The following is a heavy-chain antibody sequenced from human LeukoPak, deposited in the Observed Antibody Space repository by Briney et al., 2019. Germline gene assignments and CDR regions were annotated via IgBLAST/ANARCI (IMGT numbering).Heavy chain of an antibody. CDR2: IYYNGST. V-gene: IGHV4-39*01. CDR1: GASISRTTYY. J-gene: IGHJ2*01. Sequence: SETLSLTCTGFGASISRTTYYWGWVRQPPGKGLEWIASIYYNGSTYYNPSLNSRVIISIDTSKNQFSLKLSSVTAADTAVYHCARRIAARPLSLGSYFDLWGRGTLVTVSS. CDR3: ARRIAARPLSLGSYFDL. D-gene: IGHD6-6*01.